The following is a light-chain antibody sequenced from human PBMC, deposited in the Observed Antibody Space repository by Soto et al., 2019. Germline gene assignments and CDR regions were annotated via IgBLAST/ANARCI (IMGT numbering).Light chain of an antibody. CDR2: WAS. J-gene: IGKJ2*01. Sequence: DIVMTQSPDSLAVSLGERATINCKSSQSVIYSSNNKNYLAWYQQKPGQPPKLLIYWASTRESGVPDRISGSGSGTDSTLTISSLQAEDVAIYYCHQYYSIPFTFGQGTKLEIK. CDR1: QSVIYSSNNKNY. CDR3: HQYYSIPFT. V-gene: IGKV4-1*01.